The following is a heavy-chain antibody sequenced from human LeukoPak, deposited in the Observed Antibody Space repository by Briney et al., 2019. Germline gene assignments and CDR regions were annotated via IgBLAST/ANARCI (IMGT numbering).Heavy chain of an antibody. J-gene: IGHJ4*02. V-gene: IGHV1-69*13. Sequence: VASVKVSCKASGGTFSSYAISWVRQAPGQGLEWMGGIIPIFGTANYAQKFQGRVTITADESTSTAYMELSSLRYEDTAVYYCAREACSGGSCYYIFDYWGQGTLVTVSS. CDR3: AREACSGGSCYYIFDY. D-gene: IGHD2-15*01. CDR2: IIPIFGTA. CDR1: GGTFSSYA.